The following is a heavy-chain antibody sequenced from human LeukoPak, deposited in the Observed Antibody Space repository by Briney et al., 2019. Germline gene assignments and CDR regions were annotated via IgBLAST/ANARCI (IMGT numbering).Heavy chain of an antibody. J-gene: IGHJ4*02. D-gene: IGHD3-22*01. Sequence: GGSLRLSCAASGFTFSSYAMSWVRQAPGKGLEWVSAISGSGGSTYYADSVKGRFTISRDNSKNTLYLQMNSLRAEDTAVYYCAKGGPASYYYDSTGTFDYWGQGTLVTVSS. CDR1: GFTFSSYA. V-gene: IGHV3-23*01. CDR3: AKGGPASYYYDSTGTFDY. CDR2: ISGSGGST.